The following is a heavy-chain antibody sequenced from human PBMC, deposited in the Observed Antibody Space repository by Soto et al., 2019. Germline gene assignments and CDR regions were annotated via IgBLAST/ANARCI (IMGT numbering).Heavy chain of an antibody. CDR2: IYYSGST. CDR3: YTGVTTLYGMDV. D-gene: IGHD4-17*01. V-gene: IGHV4-39*01. J-gene: IGHJ6*02. Sequence: SSDTLTHTCSGSGGSISSSSYYWCWIRQPPGKGLEWIGSIYYSGSTYYNPSLKSRVTISVDTSKNQFSLKLSSVTAADTAVYYCYTGVTTLYGMDVWGQGTTVT. CDR1: GGSISSSSYY.